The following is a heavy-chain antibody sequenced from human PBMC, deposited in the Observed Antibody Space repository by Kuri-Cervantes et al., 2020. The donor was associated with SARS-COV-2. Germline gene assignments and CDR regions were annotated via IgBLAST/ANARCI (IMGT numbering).Heavy chain of an antibody. V-gene: IGHV4-59*08. CDR3: ARQRGPYYDFWSGYYFDAFDI. Sequence: ESLKISCTASGGSISSYYWSWIRQPPGKGLEWIGSIYHSGSTYYNPSLKSRVTISVDTSKNQFSLKLSSVTAADTAVYYCARQRGPYYDFWSGYYFDAFDIWGQGTMVTVSS. CDR2: IYHSGST. D-gene: IGHD3-3*01. J-gene: IGHJ3*02. CDR1: GGSISSYY.